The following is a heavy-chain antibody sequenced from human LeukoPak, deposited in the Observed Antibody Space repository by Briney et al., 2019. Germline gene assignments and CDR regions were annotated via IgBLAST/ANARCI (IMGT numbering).Heavy chain of an antibody. CDR3: ARVNEWHGPFDY. V-gene: IGHV1-46*01. Sequence: ASVKVSCKASGYTFTSYYMQWVRQAPGQGLEWMGVINPSGGSTSFAQKFQGRVTMTRDTSTSTVYMELSSLRSEDTAVYYCARVNEWHGPFDYWAREPWSPSPQ. J-gene: IGHJ4*02. CDR1: GYTFTSYY. CDR2: INPSGGST. D-gene: IGHD3-3*01.